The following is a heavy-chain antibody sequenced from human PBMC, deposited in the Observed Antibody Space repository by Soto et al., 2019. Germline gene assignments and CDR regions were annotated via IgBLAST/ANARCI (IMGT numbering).Heavy chain of an antibody. V-gene: IGHV1-2*02. CDR3: ARDKPYCSSTSCYENWFDP. CDR2: INPNSGGT. J-gene: IGHJ5*02. CDR1: GYTFTGYY. D-gene: IGHD2-2*01. Sequence: GASVKVSCKASGYTFTGYYMHWVRQAPGQGLEWMGWINPNSGGTNYAQKFQGRVTMTRDTSISTAYMELSRLRSDDTAVYYCARDKPYCSSTSCYENWFDPWGQGTLVTVS.